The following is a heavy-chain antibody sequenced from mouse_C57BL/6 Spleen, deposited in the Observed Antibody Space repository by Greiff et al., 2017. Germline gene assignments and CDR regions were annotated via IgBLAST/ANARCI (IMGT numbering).Heavy chain of an antibody. V-gene: IGHV1-55*01. J-gene: IGHJ3*01. D-gene: IGHD4-1*01. Sequence: QVQLQQPGAELVKPGASVTMSCKASGYTFTSYWITWVKQRPGQGLEWLGDIYPGSGSTNYNEKFKSKATLTVDTSSSTAYMQLSSLTSEDAAVYYCAREGVTGTGAWVAYWGQGTLVTVSA. CDR2: IYPGSGST. CDR1: GYTFTSYW. CDR3: AREGVTGTGAWVAY.